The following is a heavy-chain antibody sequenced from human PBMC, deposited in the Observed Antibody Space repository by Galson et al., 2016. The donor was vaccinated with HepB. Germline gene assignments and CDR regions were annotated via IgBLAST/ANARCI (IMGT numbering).Heavy chain of an antibody. CDR3: ARDRGWNNDDY. CDR2: ISSGSGTT. J-gene: IGHJ4*02. V-gene: IGHV3-48*01. D-gene: IGHD1/OR15-1a*01. CDR1: GFTFSPYG. Sequence: SLRLSCAASGFTFSPYGMNWVRQAPGKGLEWVSYISSGSGTTYYADSVKGRFTISRDNAKQSLYLQMNSLRAEDTAVYYCARDRGWNNDDYWGQGTLVTVS.